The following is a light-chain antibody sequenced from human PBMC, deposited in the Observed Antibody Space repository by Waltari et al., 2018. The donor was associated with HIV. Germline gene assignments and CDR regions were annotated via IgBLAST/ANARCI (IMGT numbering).Light chain of an antibody. CDR3: QSADSSGTYSVV. J-gene: IGLJ2*01. Sequence: SYELTQPPSVSVSPGQTARITCSGEALPKQYASWYQQKPGQAPVLVIYKDSERPSGIPERFSGSSSGTTVTLTISGVQAEDEADYYCQSADSSGTYSVVFGGGTKLTVL. CDR2: KDS. V-gene: IGLV3-25*03. CDR1: ALPKQY.